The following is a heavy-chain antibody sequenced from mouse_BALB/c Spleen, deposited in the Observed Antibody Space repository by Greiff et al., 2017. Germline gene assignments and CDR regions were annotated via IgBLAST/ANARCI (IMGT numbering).Heavy chain of an antibody. CDR1: GFTFSSYG. D-gene: IGHD2-1*01. CDR3: ASHYGRGAMDY. V-gene: IGHV5-6*01. J-gene: IGHJ4*01. CDR2: ISSGGSYT. Sequence: EVQGVESGGDLVKPGGSLKLSCAASGFTFSSYGMSWVRQTPDKRLEWVATISSGGSYTYYPDSVKGRFTISRDNAKNTLYLQMSSLKSEDTAMYYCASHYGRGAMDYWGQGTSVTVSS.